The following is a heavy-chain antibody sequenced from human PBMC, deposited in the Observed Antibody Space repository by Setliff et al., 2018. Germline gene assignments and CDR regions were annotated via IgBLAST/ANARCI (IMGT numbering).Heavy chain of an antibody. Sequence: GRSLRLSCAASGFTSSTYRMHWVRQAPGKGLEWVAVIWDDGVKKYHADSVKGRFTISRDNSKNTLYLQMNSLRPEDTAVYYCARTCSGSGCYAGLESWGQGTPVTVSS. J-gene: IGHJ4*02. CDR3: ARTCSGSGCYAGLES. CDR1: GFTSSTYR. CDR2: IWDDGVKK. V-gene: IGHV3-33*08. D-gene: IGHD2-15*01.